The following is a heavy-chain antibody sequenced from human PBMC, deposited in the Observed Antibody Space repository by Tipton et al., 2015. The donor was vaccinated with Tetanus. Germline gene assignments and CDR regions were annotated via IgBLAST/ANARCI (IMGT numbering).Heavy chain of an antibody. Sequence: LVKPSETLSLTCTVSGVSISGYYWSWIRQPAGKGLEWIGRVDRSGTTTYNPSLKGRVTMSLDTSKNQFSLKLTSVTAADTAMYYCAREVPAAGHFDSWGQGTLVTVSS. CDR2: VDRSGTT. CDR3: AREVPAAGHFDS. D-gene: IGHD2-2*01. CDR1: GVSISGYY. J-gene: IGHJ4*02. V-gene: IGHV4-4*07.